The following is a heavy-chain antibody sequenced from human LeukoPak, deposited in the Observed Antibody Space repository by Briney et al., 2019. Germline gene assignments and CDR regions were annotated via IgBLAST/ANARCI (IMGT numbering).Heavy chain of an antibody. V-gene: IGHV3-7*01. CDR3: ARDSTAMATPVDY. Sequence: GGSLRLSCVASEFMFSTSWMNWVRQAPGKGLEWVAAINPDGSGKYFVDSVRGRFTISRDNAKNSLYLQMNSLRAEDTAVYYCARDSTAMATPVDYWGQGTLVTVSS. J-gene: IGHJ4*02. D-gene: IGHD5-18*01. CDR1: EFMFSTSW. CDR2: INPDGSGK.